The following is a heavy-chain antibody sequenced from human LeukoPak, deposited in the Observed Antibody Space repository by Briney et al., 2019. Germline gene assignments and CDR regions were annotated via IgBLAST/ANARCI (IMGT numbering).Heavy chain of an antibody. CDR1: GFTFSSYS. Sequence: PGGSLRLSCAASGFTFSSYSMNWVRQAPGKGLEWIGYIYYSGSANYNPSLKSRVTISVDTSKDQFSLKLSSVTAADTAVYYCAREMGRFDYWGQGTLVTVSS. CDR2: IYYSGSA. CDR3: AREMGRFDY. V-gene: IGHV4-59*01. J-gene: IGHJ4*02. D-gene: IGHD1-26*01.